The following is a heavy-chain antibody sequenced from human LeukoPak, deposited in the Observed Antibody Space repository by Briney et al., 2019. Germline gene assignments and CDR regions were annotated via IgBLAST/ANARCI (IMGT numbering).Heavy chain of an antibody. CDR2: IDWDDDK. CDR1: GFSLSTSGMR. V-gene: IGHV2-70*04. Sequence: SGPTLVNPTQTLTLTCTFSGFSLSTSGMRVSWIRQPPGKALEWLARIDWDDDKFYSTSLKTRLTISKDTSKNQVVLTMTNVDPVDTATYYCARTFRSGWRVREYWGQGTLVTVSS. J-gene: IGHJ4*02. D-gene: IGHD6-19*01. CDR3: ARTFRSGWRVREY.